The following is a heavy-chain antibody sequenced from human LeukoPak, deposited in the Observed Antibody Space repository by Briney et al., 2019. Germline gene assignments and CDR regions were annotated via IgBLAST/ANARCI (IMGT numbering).Heavy chain of an antibody. J-gene: IGHJ4*02. Sequence: SETLSLTCTVSGGSISSSSYYWSWIRQPAGKGLEWIGRIYTSGSTNYNPSLKSRVTISVDTSKNQFSLKLSSVTAADTAVYYCASSTYYYDSSGFLDWGQGTLVTVSS. V-gene: IGHV4-61*02. CDR2: IYTSGST. CDR1: GGSISSSSYY. D-gene: IGHD3-22*01. CDR3: ASSTYYYDSSGFLD.